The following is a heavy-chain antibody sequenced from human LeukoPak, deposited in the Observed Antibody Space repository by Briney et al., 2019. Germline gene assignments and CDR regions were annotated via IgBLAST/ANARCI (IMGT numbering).Heavy chain of an antibody. CDR2: IYSGGST. V-gene: IGHV3-53*01. CDR1: GFTVSSNY. CDR3: ARAGYCSGGSCRINYCYGMDV. Sequence: GGSLRLSCAASGFTVSSNYMSWVRQAPGKGLEWVSVIYSGGSTYYADSVKGRFTISRDNSKNTLYLQMNSLRAEDTAVYYCARAGYCSGGSCRINYCYGMDVWGKGTTVTISS. D-gene: IGHD2-15*01. J-gene: IGHJ6*04.